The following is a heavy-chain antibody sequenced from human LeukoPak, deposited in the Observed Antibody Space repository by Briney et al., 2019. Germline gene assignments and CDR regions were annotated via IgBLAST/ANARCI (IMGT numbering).Heavy chain of an antibody. Sequence: PGGSLRLSCAASGFTVSSNYMSWVRQAPGKGLEWVSVIYSGGSTYYADSVKGRITISRHNSKNTLYLQMNSLRAEDTAVYYCARDHPWGYYYGSGSYLPLSPTGMDVWGQGTTVTVSS. V-gene: IGHV3-53*04. J-gene: IGHJ6*02. CDR3: ARDHPWGYYYGSGSYLPLSPTGMDV. CDR2: IYSGGST. D-gene: IGHD3-10*01. CDR1: GFTVSSNY.